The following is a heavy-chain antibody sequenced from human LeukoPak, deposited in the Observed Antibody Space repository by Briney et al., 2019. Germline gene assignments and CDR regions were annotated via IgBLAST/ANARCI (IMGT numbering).Heavy chain of an antibody. J-gene: IGHJ3*02. V-gene: IGHV4-38-2*01. CDR3: ARRRGYCSSTSCFDAFDI. Sequence: SETLSLTCAASGYSISSGYYWGWIRQPPGKGLEWIGSTYHSGSTYYNPSLKSRVTISVDTSKNQFSLKLSSVTAADTAVYYCARRRGYCSSTSCFDAFDIWGQGTMVTVSS. D-gene: IGHD2-2*01. CDR1: GYSISSGYY. CDR2: TYHSGST.